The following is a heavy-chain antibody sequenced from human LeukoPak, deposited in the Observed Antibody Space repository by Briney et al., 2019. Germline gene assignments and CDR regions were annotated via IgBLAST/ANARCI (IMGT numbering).Heavy chain of an antibody. CDR2: ISGGATST. D-gene: IGHD4/OR15-4a*01. J-gene: IGHJ4*02. Sequence: PGGSLRLSCAASGFTFSSYAMSWVRQAPGKGLEWVSVISGGATSTYYADSVKGRFSVSRDKSKMLYLQMNSLRAEDTAVYYCTKRAGTYGGDIDYWGQGTLVTVSS. CDR3: TKRAGTYGGDIDY. CDR1: GFTFSSYA. V-gene: IGHV3-23*01.